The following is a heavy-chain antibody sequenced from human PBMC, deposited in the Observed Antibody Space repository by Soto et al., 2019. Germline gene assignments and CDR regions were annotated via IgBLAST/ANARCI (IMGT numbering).Heavy chain of an antibody. J-gene: IGHJ5*02. CDR3: ARGGGYTASGGNSGSWFDP. D-gene: IGHD5-18*01. V-gene: IGHV4-31*03. CDR1: GDSMSSGGYF. Sequence: QVKLQESGPGLVKPSQTLSLTCTVSGDSMSSGGYFWVWIRQHPGKGLEWIGHISSSGSPNPNRSLESRVSMSVNTSNNQFSLKLTSVTVADTAIYYCARGGGYTASGGNSGSWFDPWGQGNLVTVSS. CDR2: ISSSGSP.